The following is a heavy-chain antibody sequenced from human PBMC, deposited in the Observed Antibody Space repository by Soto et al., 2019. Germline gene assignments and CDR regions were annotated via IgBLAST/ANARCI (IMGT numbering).Heavy chain of an antibody. CDR2: ISAYNANT. CDR1: GYTFTSYG. CDR3: ARDRLGATGDY. J-gene: IGHJ4*02. Sequence: ASVKVSCKASGYTFTSYGITWVRQAPGQGLEWMGWISAYNANTNYAQKLQGRVTMTTDTSTSTSYMELRSLRSDDTAVYFCARDRLGATGDYWGQGTLVTVSS. D-gene: IGHD1-26*01. V-gene: IGHV1-18*01.